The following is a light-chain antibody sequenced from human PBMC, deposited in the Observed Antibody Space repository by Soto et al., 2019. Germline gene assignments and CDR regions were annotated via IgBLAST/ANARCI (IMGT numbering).Light chain of an antibody. Sequence: QSVLTQPPSASGSPGQSVAISCTGASSDVGGYNYVSWYQQHPGKVPKLIIYEVSNRPSGVPDRFSGSKSGNTASLTVSGLQPEDETDYYCSSFTGSDSPILFGGGTKLTVL. CDR3: SSFTGSDSPIL. J-gene: IGLJ2*01. CDR1: SSDVGGYNY. CDR2: EVS. V-gene: IGLV2-8*01.